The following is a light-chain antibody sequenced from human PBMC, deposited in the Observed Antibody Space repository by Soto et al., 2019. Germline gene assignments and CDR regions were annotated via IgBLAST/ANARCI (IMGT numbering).Light chain of an antibody. Sequence: IVLTQSPATLSASPGERAALSCRASQTVSSCLAWYQQKPGQAPRLLIYGASTMATGIPARFSGSGSGTEFTLTISTLQSEDFAVYFCQQYNNWPRTFGQGTKVDIK. CDR2: GAS. V-gene: IGKV3-15*01. CDR3: QQYNNWPRT. CDR1: QTVSSC. J-gene: IGKJ1*01.